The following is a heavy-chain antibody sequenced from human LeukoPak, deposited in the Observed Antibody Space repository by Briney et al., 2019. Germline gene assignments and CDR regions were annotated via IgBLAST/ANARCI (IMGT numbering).Heavy chain of an antibody. D-gene: IGHD3-3*01. CDR3: AAYYTSSDY. Sequence: TGGSLRLSCAASGFSFSSYAMSWVRQAPGKGLEWVSAISISGGSTYYADSVQGRFTISRDNSKNTMYLQMNSLRAEDTAVYYCAAYYTSSDYWGQGTLVTVSS. J-gene: IGHJ4*02. CDR1: GFSFSSYA. CDR2: ISISGGST. V-gene: IGHV3-23*01.